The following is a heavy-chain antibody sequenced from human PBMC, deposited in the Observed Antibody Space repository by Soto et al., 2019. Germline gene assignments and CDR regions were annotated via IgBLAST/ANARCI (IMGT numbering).Heavy chain of an antibody. V-gene: IGHV3-21*01. CDR2: ITTTSTYK. J-gene: IGHJ6*02. Sequence: PGGSLKLSCVASAFTFNNFPMHWVRQAPGKGLQWLASITTTSTYKYYADSVKGRFSISRDNAKNSLYLELTSLRSEDTAVYYCAREKCSSTSCNHGMDVWGLGTTVTVSS. CDR1: AFTFNNFP. D-gene: IGHD2-2*01. CDR3: AREKCSSTSCNHGMDV.